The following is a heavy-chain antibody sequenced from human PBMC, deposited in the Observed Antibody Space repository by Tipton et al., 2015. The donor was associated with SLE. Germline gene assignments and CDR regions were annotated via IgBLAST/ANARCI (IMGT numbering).Heavy chain of an antibody. D-gene: IGHD6-13*01. CDR3: ASYSSPWYFDY. CDR2: IYYSGST. J-gene: IGHJ4*02. Sequence: LRLSCTVSGGSISSGGYYWSWIRQPPGKGLEWIGYIYYSGSTNYNPSLKSRVTISVDTSKNQFSLKLSSVTAADTAVYYCASYSSPWYFDYWGQGTLVTVSS. CDR1: GGSISSGGYY. V-gene: IGHV4-61*08.